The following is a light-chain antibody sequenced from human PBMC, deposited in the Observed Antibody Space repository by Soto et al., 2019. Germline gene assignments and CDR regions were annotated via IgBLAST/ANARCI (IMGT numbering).Light chain of an antibody. CDR2: TAG. J-gene: IGLJ1*01. V-gene: IGLV1-44*01. Sequence: QSVLTQPLSASASPGQRVTISFSGGSSNIGSNTVAWYQHLPGTAPPRLIFTAGQRPSGVPGRFSGSKSGTSASLDISGLQSEDEGDYYCSAWDNSLNGYVFGPGTKVTVL. CDR1: SSNIGSNT. CDR3: SAWDNSLNGYV.